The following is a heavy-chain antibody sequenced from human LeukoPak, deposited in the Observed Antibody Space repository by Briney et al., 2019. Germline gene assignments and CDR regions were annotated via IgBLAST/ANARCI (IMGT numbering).Heavy chain of an antibody. CDR3: ARGYCTNGVCSSDYFDY. CDR1: GFTFSNYG. J-gene: IGHJ4*02. V-gene: IGHV4-31*02. CDR2: IYNSGST. D-gene: IGHD2-8*01. Sequence: LRLSCAASGFTFSNYGMHWIRQHPGKGLEWIGYIYNSGSTYYNPSLKSRSTISLDTSKNQISLKLSSVIAADTAVYYCARGYCTNGVCSSDYFDYWGQGTLVTVSS.